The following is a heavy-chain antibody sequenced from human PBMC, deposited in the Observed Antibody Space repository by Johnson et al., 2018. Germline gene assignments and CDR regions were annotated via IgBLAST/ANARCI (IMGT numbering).Heavy chain of an antibody. CDR2: INTDGSTT. V-gene: IGHV3-74*03. CDR1: GFPFSSYW. J-gene: IGHJ3*02. CDR3: ASPYYDSSGLVRSFAAFDI. D-gene: IGHD3-22*01. Sequence: VQLQESGGGLVQPGGSLRLSCAASGFPFSSYWMHWVRQAPGKGLVWVSRINTDGSTTTYADSVKGRVTISRENAKNTLYRQLNSLRAEDTAGYYCASPYYDSSGLVRSFAAFDIWGQGTMVTVSS.